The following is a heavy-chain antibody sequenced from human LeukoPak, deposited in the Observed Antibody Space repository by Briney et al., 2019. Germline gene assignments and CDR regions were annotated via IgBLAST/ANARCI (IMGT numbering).Heavy chain of an antibody. V-gene: IGHV4-39*02. CDR2: IYYSGSS. J-gene: IGHJ4*02. D-gene: IGHD3-22*01. CDR3: ARVAVVITMTRFDY. Sequence: PSETLSLTCTVPGGSISSSSYYWGWIRQPPGKGLEWIGSIYYSGSSYYNPSLKSRVTISVDTSKNHFSLKLSSVTAADTAVYYCARVAVVITMTRFDYWGQGTLVTVSS. CDR1: GGSISSSSYY.